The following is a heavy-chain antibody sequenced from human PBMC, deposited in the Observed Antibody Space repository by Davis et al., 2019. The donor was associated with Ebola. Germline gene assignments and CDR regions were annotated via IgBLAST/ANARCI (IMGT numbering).Heavy chain of an antibody. J-gene: IGHJ6*04. V-gene: IGHV1-3*01. CDR2: INAGNGNT. CDR1: GYTFTSYA. CDR3: ARDSGRATEKYYYYYYGMDV. Sequence: AASVKVSCKASGYTFTSYAIHWDRQASGQRLEWMGWINAGNGNTKYSQKFQGRVTITRETSASTAYMELSSLRSEDTAVYYCARDSGRATEKYYYYYYGMDVWGKGTTVNVSS. D-gene: IGHD1-26*01.